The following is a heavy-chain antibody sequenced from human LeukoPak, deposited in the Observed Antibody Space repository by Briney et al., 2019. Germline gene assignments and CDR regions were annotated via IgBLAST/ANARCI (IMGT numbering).Heavy chain of an antibody. V-gene: IGHV3-48*03. CDR1: GFTLSTYA. CDR2: VTGDKL. Sequence: EGSLRLSCTASGFTLSTYAMSWVRQTPGKGLEWVSFVTGDKLYFADSVMGRFTVSRDNAKNSLYLQMNSLRDEDTGIYYCSRRVPFEGMDVWGQGTTVTVSS. D-gene: IGHD3-3*01. CDR3: SRRVPFEGMDV. J-gene: IGHJ6*02.